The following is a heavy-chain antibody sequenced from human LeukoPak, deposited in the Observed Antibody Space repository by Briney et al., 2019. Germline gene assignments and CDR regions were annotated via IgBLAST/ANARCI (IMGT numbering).Heavy chain of an antibody. CDR2: IIPILGIA. J-gene: IGHJ4*02. Sequence: SVKVSCKASGGTFSSYAISWVRQAPGQGLEWMGRIIPILGIANYAQKFQGRVTITADKSTSTAYMELSSLRSEDTAVYYCARASSGDLTFDYWGQGTLVTVSS. CDR3: ARASSGDLTFDY. CDR1: GGTFSSYA. D-gene: IGHD2-21*02. V-gene: IGHV1-69*04.